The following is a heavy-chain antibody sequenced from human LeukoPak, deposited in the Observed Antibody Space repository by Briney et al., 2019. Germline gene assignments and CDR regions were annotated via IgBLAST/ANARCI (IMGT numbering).Heavy chain of an antibody. V-gene: IGHV4-61*02. J-gene: IGHJ4*02. CDR1: GGSISSGSYY. D-gene: IGHD5-12*01. CDR2: IYTSGST. Sequence: SETLSLTCTVSGGSISSGSYYWSWIRQPAGKGLEWIGRIYTSGSTNYNPSLKSRVTMSLDTSKNQFSLNLSSVTAADTAVYYCARESGGYPANWGQGTLVTVSS. CDR3: ARESGGYPAN.